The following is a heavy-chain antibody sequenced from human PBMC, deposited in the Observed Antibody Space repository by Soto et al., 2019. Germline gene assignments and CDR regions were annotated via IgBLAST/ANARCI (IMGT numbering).Heavy chain of an antibody. CDR1: GGSFSGYY. J-gene: IGHJ4*02. V-gene: IGHV4-34*01. CDR2: INHSGST. CDR3: ARTYSSSCSPFEY. D-gene: IGHD6-13*01. Sequence: QVQLQQWGAGLLKPSETLSLTCAVYGGSFSGYYWSWIRQPPGKGLEWIGEINHSGSTNYNPSLKSRVTISVDTSKNQFSLKLSSVTAADTAVYYCARTYSSSCSPFEYWGQGTLVTVSS.